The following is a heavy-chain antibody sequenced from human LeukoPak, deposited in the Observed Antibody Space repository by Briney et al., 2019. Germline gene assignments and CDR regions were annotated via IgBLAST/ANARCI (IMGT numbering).Heavy chain of an antibody. J-gene: IGHJ6*02. V-gene: IGHV3-23*01. D-gene: IGHD6-13*01. Sequence: PGGSLRLSCATSGFSFSTKTMNWVRQAPGKGLEWVSAISGSGGSTYYADSVKGRFTISRDNSKNTLYLQMNSLRAEDTAVYYCAKRIAAAGTDGMDVWAKGPRSPSP. CDR3: AKRIAAAGTDGMDV. CDR1: GFSFSTKT. CDR2: ISGSGGST.